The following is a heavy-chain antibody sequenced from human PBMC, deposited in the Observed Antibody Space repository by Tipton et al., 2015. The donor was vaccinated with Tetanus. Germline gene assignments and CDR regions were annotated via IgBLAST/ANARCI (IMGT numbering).Heavy chain of an antibody. Sequence: SLRLSCAASEFTFNDYYMNWIRQAPGKGLEWVSYISSSGSTIYYADSVKGRFTISRDNAKNSLYLQMNSLRAEDTALYYCAKDPGVTPHYGMDVWGQGTAVTVSS. CDR3: AKDPGVTPHYGMDV. V-gene: IGHV3-11*01. J-gene: IGHJ6*02. CDR2: ISSSGSTI. CDR1: EFTFNDYY. D-gene: IGHD2-21*02.